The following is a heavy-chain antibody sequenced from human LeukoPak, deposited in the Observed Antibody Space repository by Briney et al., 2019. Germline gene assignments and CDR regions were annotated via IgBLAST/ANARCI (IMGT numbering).Heavy chain of an antibody. Sequence: GGSLRLSCAASGFTFSSYEMNWVRQAPGKGLEWISYISSSSTTIHYADSVKGRFTISRDNAKNSLYLRMNSLRAEDTAVYYCARELADYDSSGYNWFDPWGQGTLVTVSS. CDR1: GFTFSSYE. V-gene: IGHV3-48*03. J-gene: IGHJ5*02. CDR2: ISSSSTTI. D-gene: IGHD3-22*01. CDR3: ARELADYDSSGYNWFDP.